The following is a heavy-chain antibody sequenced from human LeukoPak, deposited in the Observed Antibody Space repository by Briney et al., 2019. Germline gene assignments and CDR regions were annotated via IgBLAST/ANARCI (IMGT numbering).Heavy chain of an antibody. V-gene: IGHV3-64*01. CDR3: ARSTAMVNSVPRH. Sequence: PGRSLRLSCAASGFTFSTYAMHWVRQAPGKGLEYVSAISSNGGSTYYANSVKGRFTISRDNSKNTLYLQMGSLRAEDMAVYYCARSTAMVNSVPRHWGQGTLVTVSS. J-gene: IGHJ4*02. CDR2: ISSNGGST. D-gene: IGHD5-18*01. CDR1: GFTFSTYA.